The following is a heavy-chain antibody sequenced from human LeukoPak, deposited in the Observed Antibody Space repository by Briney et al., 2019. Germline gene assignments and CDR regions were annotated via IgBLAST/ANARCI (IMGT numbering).Heavy chain of an antibody. J-gene: IGHJ4*02. CDR2: IKQDGSEK. CDR3: ARVGLKSYSSGWYGDY. D-gene: IGHD6-19*01. V-gene: IGHV3-7*04. Sequence: QTGGSLRLSCAASGFTFSSYWMSWVRQAPGKGLEWVANIKQDGSEKYYVDSVKGRFTISRDNAKNSLYLQMNSLRAEDTAVYYCARVGLKSYSSGWYGDYWGQGTLVTVSS. CDR1: GFTFSSYW.